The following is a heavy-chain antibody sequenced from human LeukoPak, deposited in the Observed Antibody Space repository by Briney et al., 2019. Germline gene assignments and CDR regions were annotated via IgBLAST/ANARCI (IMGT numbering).Heavy chain of an antibody. Sequence: ASVKVSCKASGYDLNTYAFSWVRQAPGQGLEWMGWNSAYNGKTEYAQNLRGRVTMTTDISTGTAYMDLRGLTSDDTAVYYCARDFAMARVFDFWGHGTLVTVSS. CDR2: NSAYNGKT. D-gene: IGHD3-10*01. J-gene: IGHJ4*01. CDR1: GYDLNTYA. V-gene: IGHV1-18*01. CDR3: ARDFAMARVFDF.